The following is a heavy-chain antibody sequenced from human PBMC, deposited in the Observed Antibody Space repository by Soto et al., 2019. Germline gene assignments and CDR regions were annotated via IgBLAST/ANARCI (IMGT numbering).Heavy chain of an antibody. CDR1: GFTFSSYA. V-gene: IGHV3-23*01. Sequence: PGGSLRLSCAASGFTFSSYAMSWVRQAPGKGLEWVSAISGSGGSTYYADSVKGRFAISRDNSKNTLYLQMNSLRAEDTAVYYCAKARENYGSGSCDYWGQGTLVTVSS. CDR3: AKARENYGSGSCDY. J-gene: IGHJ4*02. CDR2: ISGSGGST. D-gene: IGHD3-10*01.